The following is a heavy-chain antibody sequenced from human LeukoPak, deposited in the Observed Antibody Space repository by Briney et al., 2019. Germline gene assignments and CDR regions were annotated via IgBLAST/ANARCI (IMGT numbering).Heavy chain of an antibody. CDR1: GGSFSGYY. J-gene: IGHJ4*02. V-gene: IGHV4-34*01. CDR3: ARERPPLPFDY. CDR2: IYHSGST. D-gene: IGHD1-1*01. Sequence: SETLSLTCAVYGGSFSGYYWSWIRQPPGKGLEWIGSIYHSGSTYYNPSLKSRVTISVDTSKNQFSLKLSSVTAADTAVYYCARERPPLPFDYWGQGTLVTVSS.